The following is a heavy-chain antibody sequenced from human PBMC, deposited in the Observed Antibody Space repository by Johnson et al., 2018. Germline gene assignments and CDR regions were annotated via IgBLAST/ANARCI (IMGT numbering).Heavy chain of an antibody. J-gene: IGHJ1*01. CDR3: AGVRALLGSASGPPH. D-gene: IGHD3-10*01. Sequence: EVQLVESGGDLVQPGGSLRLSCAASGFTFSSYAMSWVRQAPGTGLEWVANIKQDGSEKYYVDSVKGRFTISRDNAKNSLYLQMNSRRAEDTAVYYCAGVRALLGSASGPPHWGQGTLVTVSS. V-gene: IGHV3-7*01. CDR1: GFTFSSYA. CDR2: IKQDGSEK.